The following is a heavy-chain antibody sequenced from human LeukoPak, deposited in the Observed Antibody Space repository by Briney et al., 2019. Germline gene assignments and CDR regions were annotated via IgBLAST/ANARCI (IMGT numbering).Heavy chain of an antibody. V-gene: IGHV4-59*01. CDR2: IYYSGST. D-gene: IGHD2-21*02. J-gene: IGHJ4*02. Sequence: SETLSLTCTVSGGSISSYYWSWIRQPPGKGLEWIGYIYYSGSTNYNPSLKSRVTISVDTSKNQFSLKLSSVTAADTAVYYCAVAYCGGDCYYFDYWGQGTLVTVSS. CDR3: AVAYCGGDCYYFDY. CDR1: GGSISSYY.